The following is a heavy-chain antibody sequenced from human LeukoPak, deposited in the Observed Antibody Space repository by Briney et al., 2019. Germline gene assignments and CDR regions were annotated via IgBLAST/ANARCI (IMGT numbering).Heavy chain of an antibody. CDR2: ISPSRGSI. CDR3: ARDRDWAFGY. Sequence: GGSLRLSCAASGFTFSDYTLTWVRQAPGKGLEWLSYISPSRGSIAYADSVKGRFTISSDSAKNSVYLQINNLRAEDTAVYYCARDRDWAFGYWGQGILVTVSS. V-gene: IGHV3-48*01. J-gene: IGHJ4*02. CDR1: GFTFSDYT. D-gene: IGHD2-21*01.